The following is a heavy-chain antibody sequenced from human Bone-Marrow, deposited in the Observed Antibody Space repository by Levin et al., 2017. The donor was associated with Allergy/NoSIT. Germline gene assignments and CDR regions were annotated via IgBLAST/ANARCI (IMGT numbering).Heavy chain of an antibody. CDR3: AKGGRSHFDY. Sequence: GASVKVSCAASGFTFSSYWMHWVRQAPGKGLVWVSRINSDGSSTSYADSVKGRFTNSRDNAKNTLYLQMNSLRAEDTAVYYCAKGGRSHFDYWGQGTLVTVSS. CDR1: GFTFSSYW. J-gene: IGHJ4*02. V-gene: IGHV3-74*01. CDR2: INSDGSST. D-gene: IGHD3-16*01.